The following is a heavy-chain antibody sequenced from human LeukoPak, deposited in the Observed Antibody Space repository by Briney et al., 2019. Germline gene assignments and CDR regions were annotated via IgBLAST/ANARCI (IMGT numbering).Heavy chain of an antibody. CDR3: ARASRDGYNDAFDI. V-gene: IGHV4-39*07. D-gene: IGHD5-24*01. J-gene: IGHJ3*02. Sequence: SETLSLTCTVSGGSISSSSYYWGWIRQPPGKGLEWIGSIYYSGSTYYNPSLKSRVTISVDTSKNQFSLKLSSVTAADTAVYYCARASRDGYNDAFDIWGQGTMVTVSS. CDR2: IYYSGST. CDR1: GGSISSSSYY.